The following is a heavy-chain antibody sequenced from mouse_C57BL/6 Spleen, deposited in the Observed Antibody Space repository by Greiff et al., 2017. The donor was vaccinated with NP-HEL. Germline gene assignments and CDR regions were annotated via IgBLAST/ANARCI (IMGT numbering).Heavy chain of an antibody. Sequence: VQLQESGPGLVAPSQSLSITCTVSGFSLTSYGVSWVRQPPGKGLEWLGVIWGDGSTNYHSALISRLSISKDNSTSQVFLKLNSLQTDDTATYYCASTGKLGNPAWFAYWGQGTLVTVSA. V-gene: IGHV2-3*01. CDR3: ASTGKLGNPAWFAY. D-gene: IGHD2-1*01. CDR2: IWGDGST. J-gene: IGHJ3*01. CDR1: GFSLTSYG.